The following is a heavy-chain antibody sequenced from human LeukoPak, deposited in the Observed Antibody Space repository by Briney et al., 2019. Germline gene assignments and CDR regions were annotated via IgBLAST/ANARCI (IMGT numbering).Heavy chain of an antibody. CDR2: ISYDGSNK. J-gene: IGHJ6*02. CDR3: ARDPVSSSWYHHYYYYGMDV. V-gene: IGHV3-30*19. Sequence: PGGFLRLSCAASGFTFSSYGMHWVRQAPGKGLEWVAVISYDGSNKYYADSVKGRFTISRDNSKNTLYLQMNSLRAEDTAVYYCARDPVSSSWYHHYYYYGMDVWGQGTTVTVSS. CDR1: GFTFSSYG. D-gene: IGHD6-13*01.